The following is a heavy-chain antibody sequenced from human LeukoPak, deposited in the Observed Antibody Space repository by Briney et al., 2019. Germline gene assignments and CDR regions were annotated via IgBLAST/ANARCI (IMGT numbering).Heavy chain of an antibody. CDR2: IYYSGST. V-gene: IGHV4-31*03. J-gene: IGHJ4*02. D-gene: IGHD3-22*01. CDR3: ARAYYYDSSGYITDY. Sequence: PSGTLSLTCTVSGGSISSGGYYWTWIRQHPGMGLEWIGYIYYSGSTYYNPSLKSRVTISVDTSKHQFSLKLSSVTAADTAVYYCARAYYYDSSGYITDYWGQGTLVTVSS. CDR1: GGSISSGGYY.